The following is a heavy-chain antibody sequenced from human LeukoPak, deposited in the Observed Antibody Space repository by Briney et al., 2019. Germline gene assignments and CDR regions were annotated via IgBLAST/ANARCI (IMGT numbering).Heavy chain of an antibody. CDR1: GGSISSDGYY. D-gene: IGHD4-17*01. CDR2: IQHSGGT. CDR3: AREDRDDYGDFDY. V-gene: IGHV4-30-2*01. Sequence: PSETLSLTCTVSGGSISSDGYYWSWIRQPPGEGPEWIGHIQHSGGTHYNSSLKSRVTISVDRSKNQFSLKLNSVTAADTAVYYCAREDRDDYGDFDYWGQGTLVTVSS. J-gene: IGHJ4*02.